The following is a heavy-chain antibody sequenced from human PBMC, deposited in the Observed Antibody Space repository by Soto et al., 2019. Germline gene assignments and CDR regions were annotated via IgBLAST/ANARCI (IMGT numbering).Heavy chain of an antibody. V-gene: IGHV3-21*01. CDR2: ISSSSSYI. CDR3: ARAADLWGHYHSWRGYRGYYYYYGMDV. D-gene: IGHD3-3*01. CDR1: GFTFSSYS. Sequence: GGSLRLSCAASGFTFSSYSMNWDRQAPGKGLEWVSSISSSSSYIYYADSVKGRFTISRDNANNSLYLQMNSLRAEDTAVYYCARAADLWGHYHSWRGYRGYYYYYGMDVWDQGTRVIVSS. J-gene: IGHJ6*02.